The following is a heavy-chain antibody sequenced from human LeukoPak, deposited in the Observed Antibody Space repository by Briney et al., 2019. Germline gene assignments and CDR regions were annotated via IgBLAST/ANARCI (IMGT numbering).Heavy chain of an antibody. Sequence: QSGGSLRLSCAASGFTFSSYWMHWVRQAPGKGQVWVSRINSDGSSTSYADSVKGRFTISRDNAKNTLYLQMNSLRAEDTAVYYCAAITIFGVEPFDYWGQGTLVTVSS. V-gene: IGHV3-74*01. CDR1: GFTFSSYW. D-gene: IGHD3-3*01. CDR3: AAITIFGVEPFDY. CDR2: INSDGSST. J-gene: IGHJ4*02.